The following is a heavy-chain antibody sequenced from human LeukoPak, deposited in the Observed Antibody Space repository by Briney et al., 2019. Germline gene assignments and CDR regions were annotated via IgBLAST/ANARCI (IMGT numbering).Heavy chain of an antibody. J-gene: IGHJ4*02. CDR1: GDSVSSNSAA. D-gene: IGHD7-27*01. Sequence: SQTLSLTCTISGDSVSSNSAAWNWIRQSPSRGLERLGRTYYRSKLYNDYAVSVKSRITINPDTSKHQFSVQLNSVTPEDTGVYYCARDDAGDGQYFDYWGQGTLVTVSS. CDR3: ARDDAGDGQYFDY. V-gene: IGHV6-1*01. CDR2: TYYRSKLYN.